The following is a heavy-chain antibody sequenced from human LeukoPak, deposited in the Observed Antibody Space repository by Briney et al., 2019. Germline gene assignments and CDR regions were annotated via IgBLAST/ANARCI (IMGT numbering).Heavy chain of an antibody. CDR1: GFTFSSYS. CDR3: ARDHIVVVVAAIGYCYYYGMDV. Sequence: GGSLRLSCAASGFTFSSYSMNWVRQAPGKGLEWVSSISSSSSYIYYADSVKGRFTISRDNAKNSLYLQMNSLRAEDTAVYYCARDHIVVVVAAIGYCYYYGMDVWGQGTTVTVSS. D-gene: IGHD2-15*01. J-gene: IGHJ6*02. V-gene: IGHV3-21*01. CDR2: ISSSSSYI.